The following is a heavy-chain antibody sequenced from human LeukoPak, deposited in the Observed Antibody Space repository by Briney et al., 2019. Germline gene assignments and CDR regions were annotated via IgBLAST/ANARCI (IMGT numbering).Heavy chain of an antibody. J-gene: IGHJ4*02. D-gene: IGHD3-10*01. V-gene: IGHV4-30-4*08. Sequence: SWVRQPPGKGLEWIAYMYYSGSTYYNPSLKSRVTMSADTSKNQLSLKLSSVTAADTAVYYCARSFRPFNSATWFLSFDSWGPGTLVTVSS. CDR2: MYYSGST. CDR3: ARSFRPFNSATWFLSFDS.